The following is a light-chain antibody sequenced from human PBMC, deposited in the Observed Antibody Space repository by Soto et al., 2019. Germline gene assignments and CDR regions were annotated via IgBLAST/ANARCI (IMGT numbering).Light chain of an antibody. V-gene: IGLV2-23*01. CDR2: EDY. Sequence: QSALTQPASVSGSPGQSITISCTGSSSDVGSYNRVSWYQQHLGKAPKLIIFEDYRRPSGVSNHFSGSKSGNTASLTISGLQAEDEADYYCCSHASGNIYGFGTGTKLTVL. J-gene: IGLJ1*01. CDR1: SSDVGSYNR. CDR3: CSHASGNIYG.